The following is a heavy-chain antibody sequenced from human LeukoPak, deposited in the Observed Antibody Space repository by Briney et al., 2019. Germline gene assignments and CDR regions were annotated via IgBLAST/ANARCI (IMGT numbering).Heavy chain of an antibody. CDR3: ARVDTAMVTGLGNLYYFEY. J-gene: IGHJ4*02. Sequence: SETLSLTCTVSGGYISSDLYYWGWIRQPPGKGLEWIGSISYSGSTYYNPSLQSRLTMYVDTSKNQFSPKLSSVTAADTAVYYCARVDTAMVTGLGNLYYFEYWGQGTLVTVSS. CDR2: ISYSGST. CDR1: GGYISSDLYY. D-gene: IGHD5-18*01. V-gene: IGHV4-39*07.